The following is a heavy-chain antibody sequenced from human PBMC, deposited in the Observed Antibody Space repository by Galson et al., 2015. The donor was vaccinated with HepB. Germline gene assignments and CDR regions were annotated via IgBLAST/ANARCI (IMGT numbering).Heavy chain of an antibody. D-gene: IGHD1/OR15-1a*01. CDR3: AKDIGGDEPWGTNFDY. V-gene: IGHV3-43*01. J-gene: IGHJ4*02. CDR2: ISWDGGST. CDR1: GFTFDDYT. Sequence: SLRLSCAASGFTFDDYTMHWVRQAPGKGLEWVSLISWDGGSTYYADSVKGRFTISRDNSKNSLYLQMNSLRTEDTALYYCAKDIGGDEPWGTNFDYWGQGTLVTVSS.